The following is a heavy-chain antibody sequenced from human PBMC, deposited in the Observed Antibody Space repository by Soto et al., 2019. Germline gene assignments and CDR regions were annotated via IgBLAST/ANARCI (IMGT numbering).Heavy chain of an antibody. CDR3: ARDPTFTMVRGVIITGSAFDI. CDR2: INPSGGST. V-gene: IGHV1-46*01. J-gene: IGHJ3*02. D-gene: IGHD3-10*01. CDR1: GYTFTSYY. Sequence: ASVKVSCKASGYTFTSYYMHWVRQAPGQGLEWMGIINPSGGSTSYAQKFQGRVTMTRDTSTSTVYMELSSLRSEDTAVYYCARDPTFTMVRGVIITGSAFDIWGQGTMVTVSS.